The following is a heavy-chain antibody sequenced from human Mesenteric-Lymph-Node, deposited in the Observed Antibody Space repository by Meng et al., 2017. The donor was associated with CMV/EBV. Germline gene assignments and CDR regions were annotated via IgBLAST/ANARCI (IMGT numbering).Heavy chain of an antibody. Sequence: AYGFAFNNNAMSWVRQAPGKGLEWVSGVSNGGSLTYYADSVKGRFTIFRDNSKNTLYLQMNSLRAEDTAVYYCARDYCSGINYAIDYWGQGTLVTVSS. CDR3: ARDYCSGINYAIDY. V-gene: IGHV3-23*01. D-gene: IGHD2-15*01. CDR2: VSNGGSLT. CDR1: GFAFNNNA. J-gene: IGHJ4*02.